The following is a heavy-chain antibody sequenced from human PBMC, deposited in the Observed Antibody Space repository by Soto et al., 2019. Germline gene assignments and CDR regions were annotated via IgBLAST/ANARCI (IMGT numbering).Heavy chain of an antibody. CDR1: GFTFSSYS. V-gene: IGHV3-21*01. Sequence: GGSLRLSCAASGFTFSSYSMNWVRQAPGKGLEWASSISSSSSYIYYADSVKGRFTISRDNAKNSLYLQMNSLRAEDTAVYYCARASQRGNHNWFDPWGQGTLVTVSS. CDR3: ARASQRGNHNWFDP. CDR2: ISSSSSYI. J-gene: IGHJ5*02. D-gene: IGHD1-1*01.